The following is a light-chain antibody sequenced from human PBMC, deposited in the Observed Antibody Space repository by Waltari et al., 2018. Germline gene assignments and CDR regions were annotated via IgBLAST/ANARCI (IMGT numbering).Light chain of an antibody. Sequence: QSALTQPASVSGPPGQSITISCNGTSSDVGGYNYVSWYQQHLGKAPKLMIYGVSNRPSGVSARFSGSKSGNTASLTISGLQAEDEADYYCSSYASSTTRVFGSGTKVTVL. CDR1: SSDVGGYNY. CDR3: SSYASSTTRV. J-gene: IGLJ1*01. V-gene: IGLV2-14*01. CDR2: GVS.